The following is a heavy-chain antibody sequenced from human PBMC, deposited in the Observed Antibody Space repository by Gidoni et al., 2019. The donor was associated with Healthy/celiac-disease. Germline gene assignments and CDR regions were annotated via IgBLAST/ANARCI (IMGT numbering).Heavy chain of an antibody. Sequence: EVQLVESGGGLVKPGGSLRLSCAASGFTFSSYSMNWVRQAPGKGLEWVSSISSSSSYIYYADSVKGRFTISRDNAKNSLYLQMNSLRAEDTAVYYCARDIRFLNGMDVWGQGTTVTVSS. J-gene: IGHJ6*02. D-gene: IGHD3-3*01. CDR3: ARDIRFLNGMDV. CDR1: GFTFSSYS. CDR2: ISSSSSYI. V-gene: IGHV3-21*01.